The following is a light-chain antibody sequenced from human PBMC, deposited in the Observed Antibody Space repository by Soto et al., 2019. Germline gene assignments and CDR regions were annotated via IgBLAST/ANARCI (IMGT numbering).Light chain of an antibody. V-gene: IGKV1-33*01. CDR2: DAS. CDR1: QDIATY. Sequence: DIQMTQSPSSLSASVGNRVTITFQASQDIATYLNCYQQKPGKAPNLLIYDASNLETGVPSRFSGGGSGTHFTFTISNLQPEDIATYYCQQYDNLPPTWTFGQGTKVDI. CDR3: QQYDNLPPTWT. J-gene: IGKJ1*01.